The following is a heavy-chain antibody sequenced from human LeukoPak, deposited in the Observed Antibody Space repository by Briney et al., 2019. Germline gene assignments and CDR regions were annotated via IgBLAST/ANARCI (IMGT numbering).Heavy chain of an antibody. CDR3: ARRLGSSADGILKYYFDY. J-gene: IGHJ4*02. CDR1: GVSIISSNYY. V-gene: IGHV4-39*01. Sequence: PSETLSLACTVSGVSIISSNYYWGWFRQPRGKGLQWIASVFYTGTTRHNPSLKSRVTISVDTSKNEFSLSLSSVTAEDTAMYYCARRLGSSADGILKYYFDYWGQGTLVTVSS. D-gene: IGHD6-13*01. CDR2: VFYTGTT.